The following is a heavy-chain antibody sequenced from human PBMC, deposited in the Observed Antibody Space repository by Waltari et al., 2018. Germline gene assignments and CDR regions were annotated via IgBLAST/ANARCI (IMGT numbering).Heavy chain of an antibody. CDR2: FYSGGST. V-gene: IGHV3-53*02. CDR1: GSTVNTNY. CDR3: ARNRPFDL. Sequence: EVQMEETGGVLIQPGGSLRLSCAASGSTVNTNYMSWVRQAPGKGLEWVSVFYSGGSTYYADSVKGRFTISRDISKNMLYLQMNSLRAEDTAVYYCARNRPFDLWGRGTLVTVSS. J-gene: IGHJ2*01.